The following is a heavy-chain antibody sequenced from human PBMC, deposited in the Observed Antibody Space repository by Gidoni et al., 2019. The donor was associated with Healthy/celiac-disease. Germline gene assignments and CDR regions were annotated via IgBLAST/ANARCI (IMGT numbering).Heavy chain of an antibody. V-gene: IGHV3-30-3*01. CDR2: ISYDGSNK. CDR1: GFTSSSYA. Sequence: QLQLVESGGGVVQPGRSLRVSCAASGFTSSSYAMHGVRQAPGKGLEWVAVISYDGSNKYYAGSVKGRFTISIDNSKNTLYLQMNSLRAEDTAVYYCARDWWSYDYYYGMDVWGQGATVTVSS. D-gene: IGHD2-15*01. CDR3: ARDWWSYDYYYGMDV. J-gene: IGHJ6*02.